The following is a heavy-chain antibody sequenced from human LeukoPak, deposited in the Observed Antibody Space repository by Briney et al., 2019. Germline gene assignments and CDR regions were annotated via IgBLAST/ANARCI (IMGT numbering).Heavy chain of an antibody. CDR1: GDSITIYF. CDR2: IDHTGST. J-gene: IGHJ6*03. D-gene: IGHD6-13*01. CDR3: ARGLVSSSSWYNTYYYYFYMDV. V-gene: IGHV4-59*01. Sequence: PSETLSLTCTVSGDSITIYFWSWIRQPPGKGLEWIGYIDHTGSTNYNPSLNSRVTISRDTSKNDFSLKLSSVTSTDTAVYFCARGLVSSSSWYNTYYYYFYMDVWGKGTTVTVSS.